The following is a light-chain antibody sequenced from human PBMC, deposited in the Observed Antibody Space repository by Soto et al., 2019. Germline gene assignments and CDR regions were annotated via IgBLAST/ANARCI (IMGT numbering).Light chain of an antibody. CDR3: CSYACRSRV. V-gene: IGLV1-40*01. CDR1: SSNIGSTYD. CDR2: GNT. Sequence: QSVLTQPPSVSGAPGQRVTISCTGSSSNIGSTYDVQWYQQLPGTAPKLLIHGNTDRPSGVPDRFSGSKSGTSASLAITGLQAEDEADYYCCSYACRSRVFGTGTKVTV. J-gene: IGLJ1*01.